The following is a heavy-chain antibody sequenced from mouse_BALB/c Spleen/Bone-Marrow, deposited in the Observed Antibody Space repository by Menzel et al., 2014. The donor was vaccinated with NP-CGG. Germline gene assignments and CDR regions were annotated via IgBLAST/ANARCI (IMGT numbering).Heavy chain of an antibody. Sequence: VQLQQSGAELVRPGVSVKISCKGSGYTFTDYAMHWVKQSHAKSLEWIGVISTYYGDASYNQKFKGKATMTVDKSSSTAYMELARLTSKDSAIYYCASGNYYYAMDYWGQGTSVTVSS. CDR2: ISTYYGDA. V-gene: IGHV1S137*01. D-gene: IGHD2-1*01. CDR3: ASGNYYYAMDY. J-gene: IGHJ4*01. CDR1: GYTFTDYA.